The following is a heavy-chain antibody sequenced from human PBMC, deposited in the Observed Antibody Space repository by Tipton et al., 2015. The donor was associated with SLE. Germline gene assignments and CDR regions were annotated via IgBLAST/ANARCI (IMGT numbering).Heavy chain of an antibody. D-gene: IGHD2-21*01. V-gene: IGHV4-59*01. CDR3: ARDVVADWYFDL. J-gene: IGHJ2*01. CDR2: IYYSGST. CDR1: GGSISSYY. Sequence: LRLSCTVSGGSISSYYWSWIRQPPGKGLEWIGYIYYSGSTNYNPSLKSRVTISVDTSKNQFSLKLSSVTAADTAVYYCARDVVADWYFDLWGRGTLVTVSS.